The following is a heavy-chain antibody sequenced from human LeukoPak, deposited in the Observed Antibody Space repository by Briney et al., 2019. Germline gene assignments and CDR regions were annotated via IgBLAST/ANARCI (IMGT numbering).Heavy chain of an antibody. D-gene: IGHD3-22*01. CDR3: ASHYDSSGYNPDY. CDR1: GFTFSSYS. Sequence: GSLRLSCAASGFTFSSYSMNWVRQPPGKGLEWIGSIYYSGSTYYNPSLKSRVTISVDTSKNQFSLKLSSVTAADTAVYYCASHYDSSGYNPDYWGQGTLVTVSS. V-gene: IGHV4-39*07. CDR2: IYYSGST. J-gene: IGHJ4*02.